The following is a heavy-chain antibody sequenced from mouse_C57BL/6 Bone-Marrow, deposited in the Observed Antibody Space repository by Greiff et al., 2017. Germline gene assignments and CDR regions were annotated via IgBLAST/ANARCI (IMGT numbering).Heavy chain of an antibody. CDR1: GYSTTSGYY. D-gene: IGHD1-1*01. J-gene: IGHJ4*01. Sequence: EVQLQQSGPGLVKPSQSLSLTCSVTGYSTTSGYYWNWIRQFPGNKLEWMGYISYDGSNNYNPSLKNRISITRDTSKKQFFLKLNSVTTEDTATYYCARGTTVVATRGAMDYWGQGASVTVSS. CDR2: ISYDGSN. V-gene: IGHV3-6*01. CDR3: ARGTTVVATRGAMDY.